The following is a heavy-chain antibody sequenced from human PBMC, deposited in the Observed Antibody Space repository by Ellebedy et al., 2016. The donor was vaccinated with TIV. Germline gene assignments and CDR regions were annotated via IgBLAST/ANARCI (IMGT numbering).Heavy chain of an antibody. CDR2: IIPIFGTA. CDR3: ARGLSSSWVYYYYGMDV. V-gene: IGHV1-69*05. CDR1: GGTFSSYA. Sequence: SVKVSCXASGGTFSSYAISWVRQAPGQGLEWMGGIIPIFGTANYAQKFQGRVTMTTDTSTSTAYMELRSLRSDDTAVYYCARGLSSSWVYYYYGMDVWGQGTTVTVSS. D-gene: IGHD6-6*01. J-gene: IGHJ6*02.